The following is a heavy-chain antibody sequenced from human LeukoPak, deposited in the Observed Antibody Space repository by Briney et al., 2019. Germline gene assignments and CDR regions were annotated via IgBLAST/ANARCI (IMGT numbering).Heavy chain of an antibody. CDR1: GYSFTSYW. D-gene: IGHD2-21*01. V-gene: IGHV5-51*01. CDR3: ARLVGLSRYYFDY. CDR2: IYPGDSDT. J-gene: IGHJ4*02. Sequence: GESLKISCKGSGYSFTSYWIGWVRQMPGKGLEWMGIIYPGDSDTRYSPAFQGQVTISADKSISTAYLQWSSLRASDTAMYFCARLVGLSRYYFDYWGQGTLVTVSS.